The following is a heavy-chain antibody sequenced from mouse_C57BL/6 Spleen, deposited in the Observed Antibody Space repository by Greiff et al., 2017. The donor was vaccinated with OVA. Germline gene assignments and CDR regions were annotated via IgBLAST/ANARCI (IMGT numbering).Heavy chain of an antibody. CDR1: GYAFSSSW. V-gene: IGHV1-82*01. J-gene: IGHJ2*01. CDR3: AREEGLYYFDY. D-gene: IGHD1-1*01. Sequence: QVQLQQSGPELVKPGASVKISCKASGYAFSSSWMNWVKQRPGKGLEWIGRIYPGDGDTNYNGKVKGKATLTADKSSSTAYMQLSSLTSEDSAVYFCAREEGLYYFDYWGQGTTLTVSS. CDR2: IYPGDGDT.